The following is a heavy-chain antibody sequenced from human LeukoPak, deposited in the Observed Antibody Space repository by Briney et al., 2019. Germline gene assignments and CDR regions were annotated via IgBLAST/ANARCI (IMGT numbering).Heavy chain of an antibody. J-gene: IGHJ5*02. Sequence: GGSLRLSCAVSGFTFSDYWMTWVRQAPGKGLQWVANIRQDGSEKYYVDSVKGRFTISRDNAKNSLYLQMNSLTAEDTAVYYCAKVPVGGIAARPNWFDPWGQGTLVTVSS. CDR3: AKVPVGGIAARPNWFDP. V-gene: IGHV3-7*03. CDR2: IRQDGSEK. CDR1: GFTFSDYW. D-gene: IGHD6-6*01.